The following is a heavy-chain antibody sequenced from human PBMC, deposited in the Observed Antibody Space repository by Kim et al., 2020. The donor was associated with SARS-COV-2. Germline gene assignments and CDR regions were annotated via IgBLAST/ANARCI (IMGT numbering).Heavy chain of an antibody. CDR2: IKSKTGGGTT. CDR3: TTDRIVVTSAFDI. V-gene: IGHV3-15*01. J-gene: IGHJ3*02. Sequence: GGSLRLSCAASGFTFSNAWMSWVRQAPGKGLEWVGRIKSKTGGGTTDYAAPVKGRFTISRDDSKNTLYLQMNSLKTEDTAVYYCTTDRIVVTSAFDIWGQGTMVTVSS. D-gene: IGHD2-21*01. CDR1: GFTFSNAW.